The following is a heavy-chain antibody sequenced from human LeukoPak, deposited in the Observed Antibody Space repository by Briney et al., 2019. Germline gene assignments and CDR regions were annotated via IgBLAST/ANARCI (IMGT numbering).Heavy chain of an antibody. J-gene: IGHJ4*02. CDR3: AKDIGTGYSYGWSYFDY. Sequence: GGSLRLSCAASGFTFDDYAMHWVRQAPGKGLEWVSGISWNSGSIGYADSVKGRFTISRDNAKNSLYLQMNSLRAEDMALYYCAKDIGTGYSYGWSYFDYWGQGTLVTVSS. D-gene: IGHD5-18*01. CDR2: ISWNSGSI. CDR1: GFTFDDYA. V-gene: IGHV3-9*03.